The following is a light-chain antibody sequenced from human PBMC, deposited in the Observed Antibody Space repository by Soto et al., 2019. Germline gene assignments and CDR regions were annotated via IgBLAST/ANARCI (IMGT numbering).Light chain of an antibody. CDR1: ESVSSY. CDR3: QQLLSYPIT. V-gene: IGKV3-11*01. CDR2: DAS. Sequence: EIVLTQSPATLSLSPGERATLSCRASESVSSYLAWYQQKPGQAPRLLIYDASNRATGIPARFSGSGSGTSFTLTISSLQPEDFATYYCQQLLSYPITFGQGTRLEI. J-gene: IGKJ5*01.